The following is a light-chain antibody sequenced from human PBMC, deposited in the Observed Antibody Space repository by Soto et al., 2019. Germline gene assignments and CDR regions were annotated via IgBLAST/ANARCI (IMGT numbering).Light chain of an antibody. V-gene: IGKV4-1*01. CDR3: HQYYSIPLT. Sequence: DIVLTQSPDSMAESLGEGATINCKSSQSVLFSSSNQNSLAWYQQKPGQPPKLLIYWASTRESGVPARFSGSGSGTDFTLTISNLQAEDVAVYYCHQYYSIPLTFGGGTKVDIK. J-gene: IGKJ4*01. CDR1: QSVLFSSSNQNS. CDR2: WAS.